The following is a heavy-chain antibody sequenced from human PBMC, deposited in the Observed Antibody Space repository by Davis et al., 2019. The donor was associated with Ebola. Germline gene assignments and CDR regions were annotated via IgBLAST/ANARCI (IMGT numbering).Heavy chain of an antibody. Sequence: PGGSLRLSCAGSGFIFSNYAMNWVRQTPGKGLEWVSGIIGSGGSTYYADSVKGRFTISRDNAKNSLYLQMNSLRAEDTAVYYCARAHGVVSYYFDYWGQGTLVTVSS. CDR2: IIGSGGST. J-gene: IGHJ4*02. CDR3: ARAHGVVSYYFDY. V-gene: IGHV3-23*01. CDR1: GFIFSNYA. D-gene: IGHD2-8*02.